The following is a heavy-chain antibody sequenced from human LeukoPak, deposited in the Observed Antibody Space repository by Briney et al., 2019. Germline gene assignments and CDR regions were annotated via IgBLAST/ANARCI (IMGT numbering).Heavy chain of an antibody. CDR1: GYTFTGYY. D-gene: IGHD3-16*02. V-gene: IGHV1-2*06. CDR2: INPNSGGT. J-gene: IGHJ4*02. Sequence: ASVKVSCKASGYTFTGYYMHWVRQAPGQGLEWMGRINPNSGGTNYAQKFQGRVTMTRDTSISTAYMELSRLRSDDTAVYYCARDYYDYVWGSYRTIDYWGQETLVTVSS. CDR3: ARDYYDYVWGSYRTIDY.